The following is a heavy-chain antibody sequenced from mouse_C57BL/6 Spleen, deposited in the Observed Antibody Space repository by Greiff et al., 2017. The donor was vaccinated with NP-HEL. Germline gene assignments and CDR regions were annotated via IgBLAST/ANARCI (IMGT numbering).Heavy chain of an antibody. CDR1: GYTFTDYY. Sequence: VQLQQSGPELVKPGASVKISCKASGYTFTDYYMYWVKQSHGKSLEWIGDINPNSGGTSYNQKFKGKATLTVDKSSSTPYMQLRSLTSEDSAIYYCAREDHLDYWGQGTTLTVSA. V-gene: IGHV1-26*01. J-gene: IGHJ2*01. CDR2: INPNSGGT. CDR3: AREDHLDY.